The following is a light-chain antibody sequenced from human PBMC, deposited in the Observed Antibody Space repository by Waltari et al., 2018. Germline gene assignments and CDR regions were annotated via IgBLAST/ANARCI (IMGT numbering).Light chain of an antibody. V-gene: IGKV3-15*01. CDR2: RAS. CDR1: QSLYIN. CDR3: QQDNEWPPIT. J-gene: IGKJ5*01. Sequence: EIVLTQSPATLSVSQGERVTLSCRASQSLYINLAWYQQKPGQAPRLLIYRASTRATGVPPRCSGSGSGTQFTLTISSLQSEDSGVYYCQQDNEWPPITFGQGTRLEIQ.